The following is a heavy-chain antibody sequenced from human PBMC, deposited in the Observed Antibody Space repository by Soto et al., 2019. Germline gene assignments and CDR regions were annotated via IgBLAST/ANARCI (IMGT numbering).Heavy chain of an antibody. Sequence: SETLSLTCTVSGGSISSNNYYCGWIRQPPGKGLEWIGSIYYSGDTYYCPSLESRVTMSVDTSKSQFSLKLSSVTAADTAVYYCARHPGYTVPTVYATHYFDYWGQGIVVTVSS. J-gene: IGHJ4*02. CDR1: GGSISSNNYY. CDR3: ARHPGYTVPTVYATHYFDY. V-gene: IGHV4-39*01. D-gene: IGHD2-8*01. CDR2: IYYSGDT.